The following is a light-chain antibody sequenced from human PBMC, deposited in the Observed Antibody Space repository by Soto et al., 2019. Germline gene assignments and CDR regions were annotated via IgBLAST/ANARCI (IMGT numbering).Light chain of an antibody. J-gene: IGKJ1*01. Sequence: ESVLLESPGTLSLSPGERATLSCRASQIISSNYLAWYQQKPGQTPRLLIYGASSRATGIPDRFSGSGSGTDFTLTISRLEPEDSAVYYGQQYTSPLSFGQGTKVDIK. CDR1: QIISSNY. CDR3: QQYTSPLS. CDR2: GAS. V-gene: IGKV3-20*01.